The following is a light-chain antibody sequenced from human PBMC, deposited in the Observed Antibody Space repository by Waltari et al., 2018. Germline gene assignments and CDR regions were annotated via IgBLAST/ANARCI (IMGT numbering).Light chain of an antibody. V-gene: IGLV2-14*03. Sequence: QSALTQPASVSGSPGQSITISCTGTSNDVGGFNYVSWYQQHPGKAPKLVIYDVSNRPSGVANRFSVSKSGNTASLTISGLQAGDEADYYCSSYTTSSTVLFGRGTRLTVL. CDR1: SNDVGGFNY. CDR3: SSYTTSSTVL. CDR2: DVS. J-gene: IGLJ3*02.